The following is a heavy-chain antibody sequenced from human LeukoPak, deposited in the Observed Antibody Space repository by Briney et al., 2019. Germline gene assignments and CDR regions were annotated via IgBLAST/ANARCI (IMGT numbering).Heavy chain of an antibody. CDR1: GFTFSGFG. D-gene: IGHD6-13*01. V-gene: IGHV3-21*01. CDR3: ARVSLAGYSSSWCFDY. J-gene: IGHJ4*02. CDR2: ISSSSSYI. Sequence: GGSLKLSCEASGFTFSGFGINWVRQAPGKGLEWVASISSSSSYIYYADSVKGRFTISRDNAKNTLYLQMNSLRAEDTAVYYCARVSLAGYSSSWCFDYWGQGTLVTVSS.